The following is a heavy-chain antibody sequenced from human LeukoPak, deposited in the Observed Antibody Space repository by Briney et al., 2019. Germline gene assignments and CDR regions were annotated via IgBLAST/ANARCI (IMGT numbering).Heavy chain of an antibody. J-gene: IGHJ4*02. CDR2: ISSSSSYI. D-gene: IGHD5-12*01. V-gene: IGHV3-21*01. Sequence: PGGSLRLSCAASGFIVGRNYMSWVRQAPGEGLECVSSISSSSSYIYYADSVKGRFTISRDNAKNSLYLQMNTLRAEDTAVYYCARDYSGYDSGFDYWGQGTLVTVSS. CDR3: ARDYSGYDSGFDY. CDR1: GFIVGRNY.